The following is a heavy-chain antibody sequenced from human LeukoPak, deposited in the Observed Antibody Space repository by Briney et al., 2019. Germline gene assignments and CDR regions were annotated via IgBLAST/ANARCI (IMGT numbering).Heavy chain of an antibody. J-gene: IGHJ5*02. CDR3: AGDPMAIRYWFDP. CDR2: INPNSGGT. Sequence: GASVKVSCKASGYTFTGYYMHWVRQAPGQGLEWMGWINPNSGGTNYAQKFQGRVTMTRDTSISTAYMELSRLRSDDTAVYYCAGDPMAIRYWFDPWGQGTLVTVSS. V-gene: IGHV1-2*02. D-gene: IGHD5-24*01. CDR1: GYTFTGYY.